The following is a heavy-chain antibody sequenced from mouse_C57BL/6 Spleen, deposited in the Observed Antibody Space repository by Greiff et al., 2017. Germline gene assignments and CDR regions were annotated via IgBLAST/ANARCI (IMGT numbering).Heavy chain of an antibody. CDR2: INYDGSST. CDR3: ARFYSNYVDWYFDV. J-gene: IGHJ1*03. V-gene: IGHV5-16*01. CDR1: GFTFSDYY. D-gene: IGHD2-5*01. Sequence: EVQLVESEGGLVQPGSSMKLSCTASGFTFSDYYMAWVRQVPEKGLEWVANINYDGSSTYYLDSLKSRFIISRDNAKNILYLQMSSLKSEDTATYYCARFYSNYVDWYFDVWGTGTTVTVSS.